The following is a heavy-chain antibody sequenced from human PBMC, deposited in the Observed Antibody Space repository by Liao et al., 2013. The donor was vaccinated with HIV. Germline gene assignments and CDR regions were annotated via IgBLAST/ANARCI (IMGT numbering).Heavy chain of an antibody. CDR1: GGSFSGYY. Sequence: QVQLQESGPGLVKPSETLSLTCAVYGGSFSGYYWSWIRQPPGKGLEWIGEINHSGSTNCNPSLKSRVTISLDTSKKQFSLKLSSVTAADTAVYYCARGRRVLNRMDVWDKGTTVTVSS. D-gene: IGHD1-14*01. CDR2: INHSGST. V-gene: IGHV4-34*01. CDR3: ARGRRVLNRMDV. J-gene: IGHJ6*03.